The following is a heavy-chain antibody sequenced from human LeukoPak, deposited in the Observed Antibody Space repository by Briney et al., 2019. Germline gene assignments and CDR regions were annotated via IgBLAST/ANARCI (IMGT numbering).Heavy chain of an antibody. Sequence: GEPLKISCKGSGSRFTSYWIGWVRQLPGKGLQWLGIIYPGDSDTRYSPSFEGQVTISADKSISTAFLQWSSLKASDTAMYYCARQASSSEYYFDYWGQGTLVTVSS. CDR2: IYPGDSDT. V-gene: IGHV5-51*01. J-gene: IGHJ4*02. D-gene: IGHD6-6*01. CDR1: GSRFTSYW. CDR3: ARQASSSEYYFDY.